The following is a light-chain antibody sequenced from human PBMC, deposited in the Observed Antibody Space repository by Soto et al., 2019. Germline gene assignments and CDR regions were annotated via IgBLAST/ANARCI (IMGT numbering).Light chain of an antibody. V-gene: IGKV3-15*01. Sequence: DILMTQSPVSLSVSPGERATLSCRSSQSVRSKLAWYQLKPGQAPRPVIYEASIRATGVPARFSGSGSGTEFTLTISGLESEDSAFYFCQQYDAPVTFGQGTKLEIK. CDR2: EAS. CDR3: QQYDAPVT. CDR1: QSVRSK. J-gene: IGKJ2*01.